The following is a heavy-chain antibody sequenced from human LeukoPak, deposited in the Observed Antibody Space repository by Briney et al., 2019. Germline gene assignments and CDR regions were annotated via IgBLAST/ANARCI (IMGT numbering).Heavy chain of an antibody. V-gene: IGHV3-21*01. D-gene: IGHD2-2*01. Sequence: GGSLRLSCAASGFTFSSYAMEWVRPAPGKGLEWVSSITGSSESIYCTDSVKGRFTISRDNAKNSVYLQMNSLSAEDTAVYYCARLVCSTIPCYGKFYFDSWGQGTLVPVSS. CDR2: ITGSSESI. CDR3: ARLVCSTIPCYGKFYFDS. J-gene: IGHJ4*02. CDR1: GFTFSSYA.